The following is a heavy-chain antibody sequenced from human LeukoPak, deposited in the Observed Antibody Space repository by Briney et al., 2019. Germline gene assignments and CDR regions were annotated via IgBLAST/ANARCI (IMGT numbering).Heavy chain of an antibody. CDR3: ARDRDGDGYNFDY. Sequence: ASVKVSCKASGYTFTSYGITWVRQAPGQGLEWMGWVSAYNGDTTYAQKFQGRVTITADKSTSTAYMELSSLRSEDTAVYYCARDRDGDGYNFDYWGQGTLVTVSS. D-gene: IGHD5-24*01. V-gene: IGHV1-18*01. CDR1: GYTFTSYG. CDR2: VSAYNGDT. J-gene: IGHJ4*02.